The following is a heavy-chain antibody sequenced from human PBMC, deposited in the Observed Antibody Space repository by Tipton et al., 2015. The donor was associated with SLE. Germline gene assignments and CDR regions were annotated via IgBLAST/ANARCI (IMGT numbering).Heavy chain of an antibody. CDR3: ARETRAVADGTYYMDV. Sequence: TLSLTCAVHGRSFSGYYWSWIRQPPGKGLEWIGEINHSGSTNYNPSLKSRVTISVDTSKNHFSLKLSSVTAADTAVYYCARETRAVADGTYYMDVWGIGTTVTVSS. D-gene: IGHD6-19*01. CDR2: INHSGST. V-gene: IGHV4-34*01. J-gene: IGHJ6*03. CDR1: GRSFSGYY.